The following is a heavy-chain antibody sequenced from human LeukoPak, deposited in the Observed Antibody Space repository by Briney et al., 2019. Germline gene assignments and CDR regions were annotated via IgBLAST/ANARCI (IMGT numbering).Heavy chain of an antibody. D-gene: IGHD6-13*01. CDR1: GFTFSSYS. V-gene: IGHV3-48*04. CDR2: ISSSSSTI. J-gene: IGHJ6*02. CDR3: AREDHSSSLYYGMDV. Sequence: GGSLRLSCAASGFTFSSYSMNWVRQAPGKGLEWVSYISSSSSTIYYADSVKGRFTISRDNAKNSLYLQMNSLRAEDTAVYYCAREDHSSSLYYGMDVWGQGTTVTVSS.